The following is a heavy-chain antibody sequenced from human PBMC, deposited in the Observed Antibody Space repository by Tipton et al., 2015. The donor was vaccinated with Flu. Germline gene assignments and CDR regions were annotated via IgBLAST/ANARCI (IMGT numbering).Heavy chain of an antibody. V-gene: IGHV3-7*01. Sequence: SLRHTCAASGFRFNTFWMNWVRQAPGKGLECVANIRQDASEKLYVDSVEGRFTISRDNAKNSLSLQMDSLRGDDTAVYYCAGGSGWLITAWGQGTLVTVSS. CDR1: GFRFNTFW. CDR3: AGGSGWLITA. CDR2: IRQDASEK. J-gene: IGHJ5*02. D-gene: IGHD6-19*01.